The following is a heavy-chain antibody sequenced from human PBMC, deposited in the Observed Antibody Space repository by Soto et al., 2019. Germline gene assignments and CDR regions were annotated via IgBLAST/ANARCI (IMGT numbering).Heavy chain of an antibody. CDR2: IYPGDSDT. CDR1: GYTFTNYW. CDR3: ARSDYGDYLKLFDY. D-gene: IGHD4-17*01. J-gene: IGHJ4*02. Sequence: GESLKISCQASGYTFTNYWIGWVRQMPGRGLEWMGVIYPGDSDTTYSPSFQGQVTISADKSIDTAYLQWTSLKASDTAMYYCARSDYGDYLKLFDYWGQGTLVTVSS. V-gene: IGHV5-51*01.